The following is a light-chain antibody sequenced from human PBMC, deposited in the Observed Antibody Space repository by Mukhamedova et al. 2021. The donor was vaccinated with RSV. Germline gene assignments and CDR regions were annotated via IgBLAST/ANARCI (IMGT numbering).Light chain of an antibody. CDR1: SSDVGAYTS. Sequence: SSDVGAYTSVSWYRHHPGEAPELILYAVSNRPSGVSNRFSGSKSGNTASLTIPGLQPEDEADYFCSSYASTSTPYVFGTGTKVTV. CDR2: AVS. J-gene: IGLJ1*01. V-gene: IGLV2-14*01. CDR3: SSYASTSTPYV.